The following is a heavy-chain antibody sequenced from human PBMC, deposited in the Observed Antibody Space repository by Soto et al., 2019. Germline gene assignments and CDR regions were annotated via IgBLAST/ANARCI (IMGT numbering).Heavy chain of an antibody. V-gene: IGHV1-69*12. CDR3: ARTYSGGSPPGNNWFDP. D-gene: IGHD2-15*01. CDR2: IIPIFGTA. J-gene: IGHJ5*02. Sequence: QVQLVQSGAEVKKPGSSVKVSCKASGGTFSSYAISWVRQAPGQGLEWMGGIIPIFGTANYAQKFQGRVTITADESTSTAYMELSSLRSEDTAEYYCARTYSGGSPPGNNWFDPWGQGTLVTVSS. CDR1: GGTFSSYA.